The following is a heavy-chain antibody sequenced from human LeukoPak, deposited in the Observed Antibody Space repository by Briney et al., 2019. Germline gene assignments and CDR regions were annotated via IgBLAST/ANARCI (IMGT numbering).Heavy chain of an antibody. Sequence: GGSLRLSCAASGFTFSTYAMSWVRQSPGKGLEWVSTVSGSGGTTHYADSVKGRFTISRDNSKNTLYLQVNSLRAEDTAVYYCAKEFYFATAVWGQGTTVTVSS. V-gene: IGHV3-23*01. CDR2: VSGSGGTT. D-gene: IGHD2-15*01. CDR1: GFTFSTYA. CDR3: AKEFYFATAV. J-gene: IGHJ6*02.